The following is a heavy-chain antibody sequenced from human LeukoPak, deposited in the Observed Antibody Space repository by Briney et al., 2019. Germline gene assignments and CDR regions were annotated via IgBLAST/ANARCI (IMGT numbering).Heavy chain of an antibody. CDR1: GDSIRSYY. CDR2: IYYSGST. J-gene: IGHJ4*02. Sequence: PSETLSLTCSVPGDSIRSYYWSWIRQPPGKGLECIGYIYYSGSTNYNPSLKSRVTISVDPSENQFSLKLSSVTAADTAIYYCARFSDQIAIFGVVNYFLGDWGQGILVTVSS. V-gene: IGHV4-59*01. D-gene: IGHD3-3*01. CDR3: ARFSDQIAIFGVVNYFLGD.